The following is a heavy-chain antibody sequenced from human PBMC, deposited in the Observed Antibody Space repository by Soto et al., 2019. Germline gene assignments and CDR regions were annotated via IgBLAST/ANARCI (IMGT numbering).Heavy chain of an antibody. CDR2: IQSDGSSI. Sequence: GGSLRLSCAASGFIFNNYGMHWVRQVPGKGLMWVSRIQSDGSSIDYADSVKGRFTISRDNAKNSLYLQMNSLRAEDTAVYYCARDRGAVTGQYFDYWGQGALVTVSS. CDR3: ARDRGAVTGQYFDY. J-gene: IGHJ4*02. V-gene: IGHV3-74*01. D-gene: IGHD6-19*01. CDR1: GFIFNNYG.